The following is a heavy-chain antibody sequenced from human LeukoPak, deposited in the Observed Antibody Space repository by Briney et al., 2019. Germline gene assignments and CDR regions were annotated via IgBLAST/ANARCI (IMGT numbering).Heavy chain of an antibody. Sequence: GSSVEVSCKASGGTFSSYAISWVRQAPGQGLEWMGGIIPIFGTANYAQKFQGRVTITADESTSTAYMELSSLRSEDTAVYYCARGPSTGYSSSWYPFDYWGQGTLVTVSS. D-gene: IGHD6-13*01. CDR2: IIPIFGTA. J-gene: IGHJ4*02. V-gene: IGHV1-69*01. CDR1: GGTFSSYA. CDR3: ARGPSTGYSSSWYPFDY.